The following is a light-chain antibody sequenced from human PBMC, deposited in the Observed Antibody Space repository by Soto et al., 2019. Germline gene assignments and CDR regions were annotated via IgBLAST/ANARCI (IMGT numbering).Light chain of an antibody. V-gene: IGLV2-23*01. CDR1: SSDVGSYNL. CDR3: CSYADSSTSYVV. CDR2: EGS. J-gene: IGLJ2*01. Sequence: QSALPQPASVSGSRGQSITISCTGTSSDVGSYNLVSWYQQHPGKAPKLIIYEGSKRPSGVSNRFSASKSGNTASLTIAWLQAEDEAGYYCCSYADSSTSYVVFGGGTKLTVL.